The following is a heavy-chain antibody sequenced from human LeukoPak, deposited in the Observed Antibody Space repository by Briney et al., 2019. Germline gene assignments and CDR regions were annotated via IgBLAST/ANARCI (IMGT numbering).Heavy chain of an antibody. D-gene: IGHD3-22*01. Sequence: ASVKVSCKASGGTFSSYAISWVRQAPGQGLEWVGGIIPIFGTANYAQKFQGRVTITADESTSTAYMELSSLRSEDTAVYYCARDSTMIAQIAFDIWGQGTMVTVSS. J-gene: IGHJ3*02. CDR1: GGTFSSYA. CDR3: ARDSTMIAQIAFDI. CDR2: IIPIFGTA. V-gene: IGHV1-69*13.